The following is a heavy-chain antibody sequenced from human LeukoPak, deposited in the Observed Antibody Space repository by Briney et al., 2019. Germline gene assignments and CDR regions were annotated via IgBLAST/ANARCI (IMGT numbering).Heavy chain of an antibody. V-gene: IGHV1-46*01. CDR2: INPSGGT. CDR1: GYTFSIYN. D-gene: IGHD5-18*01. CDR3: AVGSEYSYGSPPYDYYGMDV. Sequence: GASVKVSCKASGYTFSIYNMHWVRQAPGQGLEWMGIINPSGGTSYAQKLQGRITMTRDTSTVYMELSSLRSEDTAVYYCAVGSEYSYGSPPYDYYGMDVWGQGTTVTVSS. J-gene: IGHJ6*02.